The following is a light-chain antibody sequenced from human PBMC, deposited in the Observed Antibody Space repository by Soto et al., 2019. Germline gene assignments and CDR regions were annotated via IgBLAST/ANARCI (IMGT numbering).Light chain of an antibody. CDR1: QTASTSC. J-gene: IGKJ4*01. V-gene: IGKV3-20*01. CDR2: GAS. Sequence: IVVTQSPSTLSLSPVERATLSWRAGQTASTSCLAWYQPKPGQAPTLPIYGASSRATGIPDMFTGSGSGTDFTLSISRLEPEDFAVYYSQQSGSPMLTSAVRPKVE. CDR3: QQSGSPMLT.